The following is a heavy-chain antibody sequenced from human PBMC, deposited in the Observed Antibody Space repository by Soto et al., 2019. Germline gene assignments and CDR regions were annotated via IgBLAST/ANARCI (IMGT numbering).Heavy chain of an antibody. CDR3: ARGKRSGWLYFDY. V-gene: IGHV3-66*01. D-gene: IGHD6-19*01. Sequence: EVQLVESGGGLVQPGGSLRLSCAASGFTVSSNYMTWVRQALGKGLEWVSIIYTEGRTYSADSVKGRFTISRDNSKNTLYLQMDSLRAEDTAVYYCARGKRSGWLYFDYWGQGTLVTVSS. J-gene: IGHJ4*02. CDR2: IYTEGRT. CDR1: GFTVSSNY.